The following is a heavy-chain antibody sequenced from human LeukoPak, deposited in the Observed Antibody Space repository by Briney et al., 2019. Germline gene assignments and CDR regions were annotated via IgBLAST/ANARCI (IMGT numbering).Heavy chain of an antibody. J-gene: IGHJ6*03. CDR3: ARVYQDIVVVPAATKQKNYYYYYMDV. D-gene: IGHD2-2*01. CDR1: GGSISSYY. Sequence: KASEALSLTCTVSGGSISSYYWSWLRQPPGKGLEWLGYIYYSGSTNYNPSLKSRVTISVDTSKNQFSLKLSSVTAADTAVYYCARVYQDIVVVPAATKQKNYYYYYMDVWGKGTTVTVSS. V-gene: IGHV4-59*01. CDR2: IYYSGST.